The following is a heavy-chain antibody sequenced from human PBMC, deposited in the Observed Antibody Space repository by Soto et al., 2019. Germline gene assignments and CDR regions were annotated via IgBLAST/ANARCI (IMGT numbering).Heavy chain of an antibody. J-gene: IGHJ3*02. V-gene: IGHV3-49*03. CDR2: IRSKAYGGTT. Sequence: GGSLRLSCTASGFTFGDYAMSWFRQAPGKGLEWVGFIRSKAYGGTTEYAASVKGRFTISRDDSKSIAYLQMNSLKTEDTAVYYCTRDRRAYSSSDDAFDIWGQGTMVTVSS. CDR1: GFTFGDYA. CDR3: TRDRRAYSSSDDAFDI. D-gene: IGHD6-13*01.